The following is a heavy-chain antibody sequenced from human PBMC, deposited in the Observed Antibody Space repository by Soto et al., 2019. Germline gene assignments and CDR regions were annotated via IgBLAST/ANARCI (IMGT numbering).Heavy chain of an antibody. J-gene: IGHJ6*02. Sequence: QVQLVQSGAEVKKPGSSVKVSCKASGGTFSSYAISWVRQAPGQGLEWMGGIIPIFGTANYAQKFQGRVTITADESTSTAYLELGSMGSDDTAVYYCAGGPRVVISYGMDVWGQGTTGIVFS. D-gene: IGHD3-22*01. CDR2: IIPIFGTA. CDR3: AGGPRVVISYGMDV. CDR1: GGTFSSYA. V-gene: IGHV1-69*01.